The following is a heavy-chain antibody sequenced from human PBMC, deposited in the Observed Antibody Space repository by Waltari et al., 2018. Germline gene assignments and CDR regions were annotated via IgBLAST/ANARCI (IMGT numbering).Heavy chain of an antibody. CDR3: ARDQYGSGSYPDY. J-gene: IGHJ4*02. CDR2: INPNSGGT. CDR1: GYTFTGHY. D-gene: IGHD3-10*01. V-gene: IGHV1-2*06. Sequence: QVQLVQSGAEVKKPGASVTVSCKASGYTFTGHYMHWVRQAPGQGLEWMGRINPNSGGTNYAQKFQGRVTMTRDTSISTAYMELSRLRSDDTAVYYCARDQYGSGSYPDYWGQGTLVTVSS.